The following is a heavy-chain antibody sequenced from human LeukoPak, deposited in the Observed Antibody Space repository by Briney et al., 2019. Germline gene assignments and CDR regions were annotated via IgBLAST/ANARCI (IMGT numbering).Heavy chain of an antibody. D-gene: IGHD6-13*01. V-gene: IGHV4-59*08. CDR1: GWSFSGYY. CDR3: ARHGPPGSSYNYYCYGMDV. Sequence: SETLSLNCAVYGWSFSGYYWSWIRQPPGKGLEWIGYIYYSESTNYNHSLKSRVTISVDTSKNQFSLKLSSVTAADTAVYYCARHGPPGSSYNYYCYGMDVWGQGTTVTVSS. J-gene: IGHJ6*02. CDR2: IYYSEST.